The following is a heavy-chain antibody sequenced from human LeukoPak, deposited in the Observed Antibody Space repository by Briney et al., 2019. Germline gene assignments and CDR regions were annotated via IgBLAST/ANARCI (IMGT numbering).Heavy chain of an antibody. CDR1: GDSVSSNSAA. CDR3: ARDKRTRSSSWFDP. D-gene: IGHD2-2*01. J-gene: IGHJ5*02. V-gene: IGHV6-1*01. Sequence: SQTLSLTCAISGDSVSSNSAAWNWIRQSPSRGLEWLGRTYYRSKWYNDYAVPLKSRIIINPDTSKNQFSLQLNSVTPEDTAVYYCARDKRTRSSSWFDPWGQGTLVTVSS. CDR2: TYYRSKWYN.